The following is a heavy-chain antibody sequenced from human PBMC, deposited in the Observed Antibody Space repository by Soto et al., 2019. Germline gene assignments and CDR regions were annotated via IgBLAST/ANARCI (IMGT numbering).Heavy chain of an antibody. J-gene: IGHJ5*02. CDR3: AREWGDTFGGPMANP. Sequence: GGSLRLSCAASGFTVSSNYMSWVRQAPGKGLEWVSVIYSGGSTYYADSVKGRFTISRDNSKNTLYLQMNSLRAEDTAVYYCAREWGDTFGGPMANPWGQGTLVTVSS. CDR2: IYSGGST. D-gene: IGHD3-16*01. CDR1: GFTVSSNY. V-gene: IGHV3-66*01.